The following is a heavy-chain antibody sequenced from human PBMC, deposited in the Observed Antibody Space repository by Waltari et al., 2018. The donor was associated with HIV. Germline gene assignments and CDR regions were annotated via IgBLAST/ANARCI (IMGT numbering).Heavy chain of an antibody. J-gene: IGHJ6*02. V-gene: IGHV1-8*01. CDR3: ARATYYDFWSGYSMSGMDV. Sequence: QVQLVQSGAEVKKPGASVKVSCKASGYTFTSYDINWVRQATGQGLEWMGWMNPNSGNTGYAQKFQGRVTMTRNTSISTAYMELSSLRSEDTAVYYCARATYYDFWSGYSMSGMDVWGQGTTVTVSS. CDR2: MNPNSGNT. CDR1: GYTFTSYD. D-gene: IGHD3-3*01.